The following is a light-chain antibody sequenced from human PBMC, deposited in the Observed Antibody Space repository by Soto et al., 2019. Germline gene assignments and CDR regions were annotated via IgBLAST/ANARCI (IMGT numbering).Light chain of an antibody. J-gene: IGLJ1*01. Sequence: QSVLPQPPSASGTPGQRVTISCSGSSSNIGSNTVNWYQQLPGTAPKLLIYSNNQRPSGVPDRFSGSKSGTSASLATSGLQSEDEADYYCAAWDDSLNGRYVFGTGTKVTVL. CDR2: SNN. V-gene: IGLV1-44*01. CDR3: AAWDDSLNGRYV. CDR1: SSNIGSNT.